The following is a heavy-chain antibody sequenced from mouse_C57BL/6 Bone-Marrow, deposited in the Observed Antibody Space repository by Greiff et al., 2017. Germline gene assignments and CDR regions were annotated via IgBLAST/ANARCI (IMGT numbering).Heavy chain of an antibody. CDR3: ATLVATPWFAY. CDR1: GFSLTSYG. CDR2: IWRGGST. V-gene: IGHV2-5*01. D-gene: IGHD1-1*01. Sequence: VQLQESGPGLVQPSQSLSITCTVSGFSLTSYGVHWVRQSPGKGLEWLGVIWRGGSTDYNAAFMSRLSTTKDNSKSHVFFKMSSLQADDTAIYYCATLVATPWFAYWGQGTLVTVSA. J-gene: IGHJ3*01.